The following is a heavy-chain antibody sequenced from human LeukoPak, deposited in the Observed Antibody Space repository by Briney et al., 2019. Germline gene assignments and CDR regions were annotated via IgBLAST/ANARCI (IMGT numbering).Heavy chain of an antibody. Sequence: PGGSPRLSCAASGFTFNSFAMSWVRQAPGKGLEWVSGISSSGDSTYYADSVKGRFTTSRDNSKNTLYLQMSSLGAEDTAVYYCAKHRRDLLSYSLFDYWGQGSLVTVSS. CDR1: GFTFNSFA. CDR3: AKHRRDLLSYSLFDY. D-gene: IGHD1-26*01. J-gene: IGHJ4*02. CDR2: ISSSGDST. V-gene: IGHV3-23*01.